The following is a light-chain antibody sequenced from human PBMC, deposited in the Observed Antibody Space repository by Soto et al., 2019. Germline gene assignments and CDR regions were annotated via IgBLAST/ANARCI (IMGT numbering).Light chain of an antibody. CDR2: DAS. CDR3: LQYRHHPYT. V-gene: IGKV1-33*01. CDR1: QDISIY. J-gene: IGKJ2*01. Sequence: DIQMTQSPSSLSASVGDRVTITCQASQDISIYLNWYQQKPGKAPKLLIYDASNLETGVPSRFIGSGSGTDFTFTISNLQPEDIATYYCLQYRHHPYTFGQGTKLEIK.